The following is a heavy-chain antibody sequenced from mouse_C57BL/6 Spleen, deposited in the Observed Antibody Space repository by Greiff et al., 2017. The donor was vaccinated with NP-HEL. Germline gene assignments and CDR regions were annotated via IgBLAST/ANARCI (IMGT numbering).Heavy chain of an antibody. J-gene: IGHJ1*03. V-gene: IGHV3-6*01. CDR2: ISYDGSN. Sequence: EVKLVESGPGLVKPSQSLSLTCSVTGYSITSGYYWNWIRQFPGNKLEWMGYISYDGSNNYNPSLKNRISITRDTSKNQFFLKLNSVTTEDTATYYCARAVYYGGYFDVWGTGTTVTVSS. CDR1: GYSITSGYY. CDR3: ARAVYYGGYFDV. D-gene: IGHD1-1*01.